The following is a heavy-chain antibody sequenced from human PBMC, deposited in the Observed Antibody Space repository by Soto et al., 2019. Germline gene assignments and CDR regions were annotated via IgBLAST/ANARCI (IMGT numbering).Heavy chain of an antibody. CDR2: ISGPGSTI. Sequence: EVQLLEAGGNLIQPGGSLRLSCAASGFSFSNYAMSWVRQAPGQGLEWLSAISGPGSTIYYADSVQGRFTISRDNSKNTLYLQMNSLTGEDTAVYYCGKMLTMVRGVTGLRDFDFWGQGTLVTVSS. J-gene: IGHJ4*02. CDR1: GFSFSNYA. D-gene: IGHD3-10*01. V-gene: IGHV3-23*01. CDR3: GKMLTMVRGVTGLRDFDF.